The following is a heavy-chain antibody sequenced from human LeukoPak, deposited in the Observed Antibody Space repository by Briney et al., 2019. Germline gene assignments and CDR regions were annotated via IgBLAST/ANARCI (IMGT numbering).Heavy chain of an antibody. D-gene: IGHD1-14*01. J-gene: IGHJ6*03. CDR3: AKYPGYYYYMDV. Sequence: GGSLRLSCAASGFTVSSNYMSWVRQAPGKGLEWVSVIYSGGSTYYADSVKGRFIISRDNSKNTLYLQMNSLRAEDTAVYYCAKYPGYYYYMDVWGKGTTVTISS. V-gene: IGHV3-53*01. CDR2: IYSGGST. CDR1: GFTVSSNY.